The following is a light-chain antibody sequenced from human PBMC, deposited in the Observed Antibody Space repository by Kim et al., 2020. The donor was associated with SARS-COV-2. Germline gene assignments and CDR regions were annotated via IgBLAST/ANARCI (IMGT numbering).Light chain of an antibody. J-gene: IGLJ1*01. CDR3: SSYTSSRTLV. Sequence: QAITNSCTGTSSNVGGYNYVSWYQQHPGKAPKLMIYDVSNRPSGVSNRFSGSKSGNTASLTISGLQAEDEADYYCSSYTSSRTLVFGTGTKVTVL. CDR1: SSNVGGYNY. CDR2: DVS. V-gene: IGLV2-14*03.